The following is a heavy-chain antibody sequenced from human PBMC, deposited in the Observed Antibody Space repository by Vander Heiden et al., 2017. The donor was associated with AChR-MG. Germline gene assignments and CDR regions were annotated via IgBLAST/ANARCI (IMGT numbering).Heavy chain of an antibody. CDR3: ARGPYYDFWSGDNWFDP. D-gene: IGHD3-3*01. CDR2: ISSSRSTI. CDR1: GFPFSSSS. J-gene: IGHJ5*02. Sequence: EVQLVESGGGLVQPGGSLSLSCAASGFPFSSSSMNWVRQAPGKGLEWVSYISSSRSTIYYADSVKGRFTISRDNAKNSLYLQMNSLRDEDTAVYYCARGPYYDFWSGDNWFDPWGQGTLVTVSS. V-gene: IGHV3-48*02.